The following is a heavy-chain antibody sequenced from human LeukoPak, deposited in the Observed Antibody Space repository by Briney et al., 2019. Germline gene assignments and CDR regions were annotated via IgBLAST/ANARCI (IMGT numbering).Heavy chain of an antibody. J-gene: IGHJ1*01. CDR2: IYTSGSS. CDR3: ARASGYYDSSGYVSEYFQH. CDR1: GGSISSYY. V-gene: IGHV4-4*07. Sequence: SETLSLTCTVSGGSISSYYWSWIRQPAGKGLEWIGRIYTSGSSTHNPSLKGRVTMSLDTSKNQFSLKLSSVTAADTAVYYCARASGYYDSSGYVSEYFQHWGQGTLVTVSS. D-gene: IGHD3-22*01.